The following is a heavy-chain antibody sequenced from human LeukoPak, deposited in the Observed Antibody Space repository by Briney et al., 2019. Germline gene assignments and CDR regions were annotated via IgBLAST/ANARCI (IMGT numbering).Heavy chain of an antibody. CDR3: ARHSYDFWSGYYNYYYYGMDV. V-gene: IGHV4-59*08. D-gene: IGHD3-3*01. Sequence: SETLSLTCTVSGGSISSYYWSWIRQPPGKGLEWIGYIYYSGSTNYNPSLKSRVTISVDTSKNQFSLKPSSVTAADTAVYYCARHSYDFWSGYYNYYYYGMDVWGQGTTVTVSS. J-gene: IGHJ6*02. CDR2: IYYSGST. CDR1: GGSISSYY.